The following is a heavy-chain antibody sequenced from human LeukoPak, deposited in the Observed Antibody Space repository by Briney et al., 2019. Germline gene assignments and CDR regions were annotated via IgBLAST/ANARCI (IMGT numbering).Heavy chain of an antibody. J-gene: IGHJ4*02. CDR3: AKKKEGMATVPSGVDY. CDR1: GFTFSNYG. Sequence: PGRSLRLSCAASGFTFSNYGMHWVRQAPGKGLEWVAVISYEGGFKFYGDSVKGRFTISRDNSRNTLYLQMNSLSVEDTAMYYCAKKKEGMATVPSGVDYWGQGTLVTVSS. V-gene: IGHV3-30*18. D-gene: IGHD5-24*01. CDR2: ISYEGGFK.